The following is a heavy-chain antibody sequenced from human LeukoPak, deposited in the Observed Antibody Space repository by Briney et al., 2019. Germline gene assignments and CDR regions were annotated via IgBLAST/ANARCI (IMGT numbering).Heavy chain of an antibody. CDR3: ARDRWLGY. J-gene: IGHJ4*02. CDR2: MYYSGST. Sequence: SETLSLTCTVSGGSVSSGRYHWSWIRQSPGKGLEWIGYMYYSGSTNYNPSLKSRVTISVDTSKNQFSLKLASVTTADTAVYYCARDRWLGYWGQGTLVTVSS. V-gene: IGHV4-61*01. CDR1: GGSVSSGRYH. D-gene: IGHD5-12*01.